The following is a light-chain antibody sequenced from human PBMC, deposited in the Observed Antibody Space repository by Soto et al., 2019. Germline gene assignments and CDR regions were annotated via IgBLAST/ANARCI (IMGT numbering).Light chain of an antibody. V-gene: IGKV1-12*01. CDR2: GAT. CDR1: QVISSW. Sequence: TPMTQSPSSVSAAVGDRVTITCRASQVISSWLAWYQQRPGTAPKLLIYGATTLRSGVPSRFSGSESGTLFTLTITILQPEDSATYYCQQASSFPLTFGGGTKVEIQ. CDR3: QQASSFPLT. J-gene: IGKJ4*01.